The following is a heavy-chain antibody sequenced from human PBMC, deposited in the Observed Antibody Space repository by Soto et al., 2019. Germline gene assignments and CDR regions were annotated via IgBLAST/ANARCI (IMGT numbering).Heavy chain of an antibody. D-gene: IGHD5-12*01. V-gene: IGHV4-61*01. J-gene: IGHJ6*02. CDR2: FYDSGST. Sequence: SETLSLTCTVSGGSVSSGSFYWSWIRRPPGKGLEWIGYFYDSGSTNYNPSLRSRVTMSVDTSKNQFSLKLSSVTAADTAVYYCAASAPPATNYYYAMDVWGQGTTITVSS. CDR1: GGSVSSGSFY. CDR3: AASAPPATNYYYAMDV.